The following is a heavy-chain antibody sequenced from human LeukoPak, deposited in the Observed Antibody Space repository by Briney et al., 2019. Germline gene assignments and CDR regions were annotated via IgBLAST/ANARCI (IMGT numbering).Heavy chain of an antibody. V-gene: IGHV3-48*03. J-gene: IGHJ6*04. D-gene: IGHD3-10*02. CDR3: AELGITMIGGV. Sequence: GGSLRLSCAASGFTFSSYEMNWVRQAPGKGLEWVSYISSSGSTIYYADSVKGRFTISRDNTKNSLYLQMNSLRAVDTAVYYCAELGITMIGGVWGKGTTVTISS. CDR2: ISSSGSTI. CDR1: GFTFSSYE.